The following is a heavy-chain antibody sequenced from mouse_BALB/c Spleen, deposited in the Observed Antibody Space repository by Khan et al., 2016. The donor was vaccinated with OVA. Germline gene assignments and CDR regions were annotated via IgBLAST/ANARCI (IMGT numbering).Heavy chain of an antibody. CDR2: INPKNGDT. V-gene: IGHV1S29*02. CDR1: GYTFPEYT. J-gene: IGHJ4*01. CDR3: ARDAGRY. Sequence: MQLEESGAEQARPGASVKISCKTSGYTFPEYTVHWVKQSLGKSLDWIGVINPKNGDTAYNQKFKGKATLTVDKSSSTAYMEFRSLTSEDSAVYYCARDAGRYWGQGTSVTVAA. D-gene: IGHD3-3*01.